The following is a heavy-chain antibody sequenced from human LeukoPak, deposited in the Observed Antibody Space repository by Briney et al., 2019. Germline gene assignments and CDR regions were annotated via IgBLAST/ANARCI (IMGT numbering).Heavy chain of an antibody. V-gene: IGHV3-23*01. Sequence: PGGSLRLSCAASGFTFSSYWMSWVRQAPGKGLEWVSAISGSGGSTYYADSVKGRFTISRDNSKNTLYLQMNSLRAEDTAVYYCAKGPSKQWLVQIDYWGQGTLVTVSS. CDR2: ISGSGGST. D-gene: IGHD6-19*01. CDR3: AKGPSKQWLVQIDY. J-gene: IGHJ4*02. CDR1: GFTFSSYW.